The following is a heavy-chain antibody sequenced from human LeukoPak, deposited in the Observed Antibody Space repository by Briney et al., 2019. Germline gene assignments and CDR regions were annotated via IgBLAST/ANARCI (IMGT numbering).Heavy chain of an antibody. J-gene: IGHJ4*02. CDR1: GFTFSSYA. CDR3: ARDYPADH. CDR2: ISGSGGST. V-gene: IGHV3-23*01. Sequence: PGGSLRLSCAASGFTFSSYAMSWVRQAPGKGLEWVSAISGSGGSTCYADSVKGRFTMSRDNSKNTLYLQLHSLRLEDTAVYYCARDYPADHWGQGTLVTVSS.